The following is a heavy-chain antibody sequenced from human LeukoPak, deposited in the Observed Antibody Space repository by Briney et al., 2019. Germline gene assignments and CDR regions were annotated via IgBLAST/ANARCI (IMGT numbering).Heavy chain of an antibody. CDR2: IIPSFRTA. J-gene: IGHJ3*02. CDR1: GDTFSNYA. Sequence: SVKVSCKASGDTFSNYAISWVRQAPGQGLEWLGGIIPSFRTANYAQRFQGRVTITTDESTSTAYMELSSLRSDDTAVYYCARGILEWADAFHIWGQGTMVTVSS. CDR3: ARGILEWADAFHI. D-gene: IGHD3-3*01. V-gene: IGHV1-69*05.